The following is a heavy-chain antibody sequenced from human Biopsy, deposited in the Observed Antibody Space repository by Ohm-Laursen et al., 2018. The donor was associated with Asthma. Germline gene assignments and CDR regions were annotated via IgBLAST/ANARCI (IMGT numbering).Heavy chain of an antibody. CDR2: ISVYNGNT. Sequence: SSVKVSCTTSGYTFNSAGITWVRQAPGQGLEWLGWISVYNGNTKVAQKLQDRVTMITDTSTSTAYMELRSLRSDDTAVYFCARAVDYSHYYGIDVWGQGTTVTVS. D-gene: IGHD3-10*01. CDR1: GYTFNSAG. CDR3: ARAVDYSHYYGIDV. V-gene: IGHV1-18*01. J-gene: IGHJ6*02.